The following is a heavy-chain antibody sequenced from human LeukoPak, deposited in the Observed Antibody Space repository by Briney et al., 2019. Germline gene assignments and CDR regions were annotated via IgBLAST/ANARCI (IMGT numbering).Heavy chain of an antibody. V-gene: IGHV3-23*01. CDR3: AKDPPSVVANAFHI. CDR2: ISGSGGTT. Sequence: GGSLRLSCAASGVTFSSSVMTWVRQAPGKGQEWVSTISGSGGTTYYAHSVKGRFTISRDDSKNTLYLEMDRLRADDTAVYSCAKDPPSVVANAFHIWGQGTMVTVS. J-gene: IGHJ3*02. CDR1: GVTFSSSV. D-gene: IGHD5-12*01.